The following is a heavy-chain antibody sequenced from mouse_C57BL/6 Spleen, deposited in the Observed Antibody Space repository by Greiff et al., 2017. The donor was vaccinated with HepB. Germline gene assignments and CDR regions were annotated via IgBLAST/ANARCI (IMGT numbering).Heavy chain of an antibody. J-gene: IGHJ3*01. V-gene: IGHV1-53*01. Sequence: QVQLQQPGTELVKPGASVKLSCKASGYTFTSYWMHWVKQRPGQGLEWIGNINPSNGGTNYNEKFKSKATLTVDKSSSTAYMQLSSLTSEDSAVYYCARVGTPIYYYGEGFAYWGQGTLVTVSA. CDR3: ARVGTPIYYYGEGFAY. CDR2: INPSNGGT. CDR1: GYTFTSYW. D-gene: IGHD1-1*01.